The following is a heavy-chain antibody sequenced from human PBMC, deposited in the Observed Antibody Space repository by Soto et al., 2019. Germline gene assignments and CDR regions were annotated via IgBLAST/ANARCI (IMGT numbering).Heavy chain of an antibody. CDR1: GFTLRRYG. J-gene: IGHJ3*01. CDR3: AKDVSPMTVRPRWGLAFEV. CDR2: ISGSGGDA. V-gene: IGHV3-23*01. D-gene: IGHD2-21*01. Sequence: GGSLRSSCAASGFTLRRYGLRWVREVPGKGLEWVSAISGSGGDAYYADSVKGRFTISRDNSKNTLYLQVNSLRAEDTAIYYCAKDVSPMTVRPRWGLAFEVWGQGT.